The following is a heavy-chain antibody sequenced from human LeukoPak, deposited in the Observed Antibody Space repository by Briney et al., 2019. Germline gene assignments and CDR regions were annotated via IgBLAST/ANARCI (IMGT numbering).Heavy chain of an antibody. CDR1: GFTFSSYW. CDR2: IKQDESEK. CDR3: VRVANGATFDY. J-gene: IGHJ4*02. Sequence: GGSLRLSCVVSGFTFSSYWMGWVRQAPGKGLEWVANIKQDESEKYYVDSVKGRFTISRDNAKNSLYLQMNSLRAEDTAVYYCVRVANGATFDYWGRETLVTVSS. D-gene: IGHD5-12*01. V-gene: IGHV3-7*01.